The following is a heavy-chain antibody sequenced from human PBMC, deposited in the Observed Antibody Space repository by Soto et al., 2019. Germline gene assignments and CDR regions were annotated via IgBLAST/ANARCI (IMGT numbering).Heavy chain of an antibody. D-gene: IGHD4-17*01. V-gene: IGHV1-3*05. CDR2: INAGNGNT. CDR1: GYTFTSYA. J-gene: IGHJ4*02. CDR3: ARWDYGDYKFDY. Sequence: QVQLVQSGAEEKKPGASVKVSCKASGYTFTSYAMHWVRQAPGQRLEWMGWINAGNGNTKYSQKFQGRVTITRDTAASTAYMELSSLRSEDTAVYYCARWDYGDYKFDYWGQGTLVTVSS.